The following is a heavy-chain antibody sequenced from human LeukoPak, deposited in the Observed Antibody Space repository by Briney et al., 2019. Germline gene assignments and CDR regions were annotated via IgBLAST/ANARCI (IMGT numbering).Heavy chain of an antibody. V-gene: IGHV3-66*01. CDR2: IYSGGST. Sequence: GGSLRLSCAASGFTVSSNYMSWVRQAPGKGLEWVSVIYSGGSTYYADSVKGRFTISRDNSKNTLYLQMNSLRAEDTAVYYCANERTMIVFVGLFDYWGQGTLVTVSS. J-gene: IGHJ4*02. CDR1: GFTVSSNY. D-gene: IGHD3-22*01. CDR3: ANERTMIVFVGLFDY.